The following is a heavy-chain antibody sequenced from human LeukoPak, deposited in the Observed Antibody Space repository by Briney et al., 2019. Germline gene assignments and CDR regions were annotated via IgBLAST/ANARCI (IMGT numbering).Heavy chain of an antibody. V-gene: IGHV4-59*01. CDR3: ARGWDTGYSYYGMDV. CDR2: IYYSGNT. J-gene: IGHJ6*02. D-gene: IGHD5-18*01. CDR1: GGSISSYY. Sequence: SETLSLTCTVSGGSISSYYWSWIRQPPGKGLEWIGYIYYSGNTNYNPSLKSRVTLSVDTSTNRLFLKLSSVTAADTAVYYCARGWDTGYSYYGMDVWGPGTTVTVSS.